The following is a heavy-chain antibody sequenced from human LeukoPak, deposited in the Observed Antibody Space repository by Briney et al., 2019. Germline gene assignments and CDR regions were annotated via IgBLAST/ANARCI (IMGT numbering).Heavy chain of an antibody. CDR3: ARDRGSGWYYFDH. Sequence: GASVKVSCKASGYTFTGYYMHWVRQAPGQGLEWMGRINPNSGGTNYAQKFQGRVTMTRDTSISTAYMELSRLRSDDTAVYYCARDRGSGWYYFDHWGQGTLVTVSS. CDR1: GYTFTGYY. CDR2: INPNSGGT. V-gene: IGHV1-2*06. J-gene: IGHJ4*02. D-gene: IGHD6-19*01.